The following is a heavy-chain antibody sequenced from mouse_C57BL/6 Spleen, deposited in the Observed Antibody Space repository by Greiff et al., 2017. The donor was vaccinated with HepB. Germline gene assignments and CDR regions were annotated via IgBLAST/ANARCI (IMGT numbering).Heavy chain of an antibody. CDR3: ARRYYYGSSYGYFDV. CDR2: ISYDGSN. J-gene: IGHJ1*03. Sequence: EVQVVESGPGLVKPSQSLSLTCSVTGYSITSGYYWNWIRQFPGNKLEWMGYISYDGSNNYNPSLKNRISITRDTSKNQFFLKLNSVTTEDTATYYCARRYYYGSSYGYFDVWGTGTTVTVSS. V-gene: IGHV3-6*01. D-gene: IGHD1-1*01. CDR1: GYSITSGYY.